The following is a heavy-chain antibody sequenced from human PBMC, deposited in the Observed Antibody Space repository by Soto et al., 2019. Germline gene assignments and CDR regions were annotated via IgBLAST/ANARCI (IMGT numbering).Heavy chain of an antibody. D-gene: IGHD2-15*01. CDR1: GYTLTELS. J-gene: IGHJ4*02. V-gene: IGHV1-24*01. CDR3: ARGVAGFDY. Sequence: XSVKGSCEVSGYTLTELSMHWVRQAPVKGLEWMGGFDPEDGETIYAQKFQGRVTMTEDTSTDTAYMELSSLRSEDTAVYYCARGVAGFDYWGQGTLVTVSS. CDR2: FDPEDGET.